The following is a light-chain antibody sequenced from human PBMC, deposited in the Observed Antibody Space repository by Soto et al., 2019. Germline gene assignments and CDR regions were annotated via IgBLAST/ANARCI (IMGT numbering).Light chain of an antibody. CDR3: QQSNNWPLS. Sequence: EIVMTQSPVTLSVSPGERATLSCRASQSVSSNLAWYQQKPGQAPRLLIYGASTRATGIPARFSGSGSGTEFTLTISSLQSEDFAVYYCQQSNNWPLSFGGGTKVEIK. CDR2: GAS. V-gene: IGKV3-15*01. CDR1: QSVSSN. J-gene: IGKJ4*01.